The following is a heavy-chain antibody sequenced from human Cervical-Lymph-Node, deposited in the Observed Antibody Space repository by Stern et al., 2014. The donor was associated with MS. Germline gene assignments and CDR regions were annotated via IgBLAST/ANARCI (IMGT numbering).Heavy chain of an antibody. CDR1: GGSISSSNW. CDR2: IYHSGST. D-gene: IGHD6-19*01. V-gene: IGHV4-4*02. CDR3: ARSDSLAVAGLSYGMDV. Sequence: QVQLQESGPGLVKPSGTLSLTCAVSGGSISSSNWWSWVRQPPGKGLEWIGEIYHSGSTNYNPSLKSRVTISVDKSKNQFSLKLSSVTAADTAVYYCARSDSLAVAGLSYGMDVWGQGTTVTVSS. J-gene: IGHJ6*02.